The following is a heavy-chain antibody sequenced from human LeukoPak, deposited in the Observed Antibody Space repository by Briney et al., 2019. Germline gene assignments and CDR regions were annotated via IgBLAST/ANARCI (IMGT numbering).Heavy chain of an antibody. D-gene: IGHD2-21*01. J-gene: IGHJ4*02. Sequence: GGSLRLSCAASGFTFSSYAMGWVRQAPGKGLEWVSVISGSGGSTYYADSVKGRFTISRDNSKNTLYLQMKSLRAEERPNNCAKGAGIVISLLYFDYWGQGTLVTVSS. CDR2: ISGSGGST. CDR3: AKGAGIVISLLYFDY. V-gene: IGHV3-23*01. CDR1: GFTFSSYA.